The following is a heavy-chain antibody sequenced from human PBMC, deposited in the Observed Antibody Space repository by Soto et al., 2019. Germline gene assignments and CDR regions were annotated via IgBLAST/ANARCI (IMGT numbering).Heavy chain of an antibody. J-gene: IGHJ6*03. Sequence: SETLSLTCTVSGGSIISYYWSWIRQPTGKGLEWIGYIYYSGSTNYNPSLKSRVTISVDTSKNQFSLKLSSVTAADTAVYYCAGSTYYDFWSGYPGDYYYYMDVWGKGTTLTVSS. CDR1: GGSIISYY. CDR2: IYYSGST. CDR3: AGSTYYDFWSGYPGDYYYYMDV. D-gene: IGHD3-3*01. V-gene: IGHV4-59*01.